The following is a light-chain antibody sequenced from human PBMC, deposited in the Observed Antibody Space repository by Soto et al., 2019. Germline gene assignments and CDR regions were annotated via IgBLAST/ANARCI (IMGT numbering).Light chain of an antibody. CDR3: SSYTSSSTRCV. V-gene: IGLV2-14*01. Sequence: QSLLTQPSSVSGSPGQSITISCTGTSSDVGGYNYVSWYQQHPGKAPKLMIYDVSNRPSGVSNRFSGSKSGNTASLTISGLQAEDEADYYCSSYTSSSTRCVFGTGTKVTVL. CDR1: SSDVGGYNY. CDR2: DVS. J-gene: IGLJ1*01.